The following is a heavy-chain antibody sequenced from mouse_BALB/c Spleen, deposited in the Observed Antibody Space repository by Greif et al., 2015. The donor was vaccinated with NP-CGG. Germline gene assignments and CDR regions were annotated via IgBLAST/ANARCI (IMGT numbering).Heavy chain of an antibody. J-gene: IGHJ4*01. Sequence: EVQLQESGAELVKPGASVKLSCTASGFNIKDTYMHWVKQRPEQGLEWIGRIDPANGNTKYDPKFQGKATITADTSSNTAYLQLSSLTSEDTAVYYCARGLDYAMDYWGQGTSVTVSS. D-gene: IGHD2-13*01. CDR2: IDPANGNT. V-gene: IGHV14-3*02. CDR1: GFNIKDTY. CDR3: ARGLDYAMDY.